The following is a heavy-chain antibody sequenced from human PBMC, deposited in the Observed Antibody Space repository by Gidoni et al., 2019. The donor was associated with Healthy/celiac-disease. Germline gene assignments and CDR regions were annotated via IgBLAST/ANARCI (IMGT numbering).Heavy chain of an antibody. CDR2: MNPNSGNT. CDR3: ARGRKKTGTYYFDY. J-gene: IGHJ4*02. Sequence: QVQLVQSGAEVKKPGASVKVSCKASGYTFTSYDIHWVRQATGQGLEWMGWMNPNSGNTGYAQKFQGRVTMTRNTSISTAYMELSSLRSEDTAVYYCARGRKKTGTYYFDYWGQGTLVTVSS. D-gene: IGHD1-1*01. CDR1: GYTFTSYD. V-gene: IGHV1-8*01.